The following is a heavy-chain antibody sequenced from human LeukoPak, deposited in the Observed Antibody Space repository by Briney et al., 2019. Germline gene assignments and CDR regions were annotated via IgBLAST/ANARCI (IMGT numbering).Heavy chain of an antibody. V-gene: IGHV1-69*05. Sequence: ASVKVSCKASGRTFSSYAISWVRQPPRQGLEWMGRIIPIFGTANYAQKFQGRVTITTDESASTAYMELRSLRSEDTAVYYCARTIRYFDWFHYWGQGTLVTVSS. CDR3: ARTIRYFDWFHY. CDR1: GRTFSSYA. D-gene: IGHD3-9*01. J-gene: IGHJ4*02. CDR2: IIPIFGTA.